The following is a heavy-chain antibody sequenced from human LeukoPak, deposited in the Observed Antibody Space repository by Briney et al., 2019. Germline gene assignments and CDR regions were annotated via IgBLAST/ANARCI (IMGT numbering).Heavy chain of an antibody. V-gene: IGHV3-23*01. CDR2: ISDSGRST. CDR3: AKDRYDFWSGYGGPDAFDI. Sequence: GGSLRLSCAASGFTFSNYAMGWVRQAPGEGLEWVSAISDSGRSTYYADSVKGRFTISRDNSKNTLYLQMNSLRAEDTAVYYCAKDRYDFWSGYGGPDAFDIWGQGTMVTVSS. D-gene: IGHD3-3*01. CDR1: GFTFSNYA. J-gene: IGHJ3*02.